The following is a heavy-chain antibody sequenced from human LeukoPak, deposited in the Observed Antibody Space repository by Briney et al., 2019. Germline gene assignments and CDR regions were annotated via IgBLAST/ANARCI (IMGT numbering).Heavy chain of an antibody. V-gene: IGHV1-8*01. CDR3: AIGVATIGGFDP. CDR2: VNPNSGNT. J-gene: IGHJ5*02. D-gene: IGHD5-12*01. Sequence: ASVKVSCKASGYTFTSYDINWVRQATGQGLEWMGWVNPNSGNTGYAQKFQGRVTMTRNTSISTAYMELSSLRSEDTAVYYCAIGVATIGGFDPWGQGTLVTVSS. CDR1: GYTFTSYD.